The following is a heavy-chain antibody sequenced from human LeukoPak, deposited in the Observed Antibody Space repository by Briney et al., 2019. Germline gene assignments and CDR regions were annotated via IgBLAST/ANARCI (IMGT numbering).Heavy chain of an antibody. V-gene: IGHV3-23*01. Sequence: SGGSLRLSCAASGFIFSSYAMTWVRQAPGKGLEWVSTVVSSGTSTYYADSVKGRFTISRDNSNNTLYLQMNSLRAEDTAVYYCAKDRSSGGSCYNFWGQGTLVTVSS. J-gene: IGHJ4*02. CDR1: GFIFSSYA. CDR3: AKDRSSGGSCYNF. CDR2: VVSSGTST. D-gene: IGHD2-15*01.